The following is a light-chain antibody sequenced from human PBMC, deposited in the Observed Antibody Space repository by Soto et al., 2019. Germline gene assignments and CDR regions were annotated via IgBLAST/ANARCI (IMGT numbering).Light chain of an antibody. CDR1: QGISSY. Sequence: DIPLTQSPSFLSASVGDRVTITCRASQGISSYLAWYQQKPGKAPKLLIYAASTLQSGVPSRFSGSGSETEFTLTISRLQPDDFATYFCHSRAFGQGTRL. CDR2: AAS. CDR3: HSRA. V-gene: IGKV1-9*01. J-gene: IGKJ5*01.